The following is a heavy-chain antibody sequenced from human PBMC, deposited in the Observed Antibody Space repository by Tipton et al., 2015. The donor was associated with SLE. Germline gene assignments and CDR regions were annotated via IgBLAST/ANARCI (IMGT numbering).Heavy chain of an antibody. CDR2: IITSEGRT. D-gene: IGHD4/OR15-4a*01. V-gene: IGHV1-46*01. CDR3: ARSRGANGPDY. CDR1: GYTFSDYY. Sequence: QSGAEVKKPGASMKVSCKTSGYTFSDYYIHWMRQAPGQGLEWIGIIITSEGRTNYAQKFWGRVSMTRDMSTSTIYMELDSPTSDDTAVYYCARSRGANGPDYWGQGTLVTVSS. J-gene: IGHJ4*02.